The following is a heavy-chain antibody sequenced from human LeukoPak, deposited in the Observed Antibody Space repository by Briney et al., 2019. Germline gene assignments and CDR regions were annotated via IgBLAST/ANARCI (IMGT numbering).Heavy chain of an antibody. CDR1: GFTFSSYS. CDR2: ISSSSSYI. J-gene: IGHJ3*02. V-gene: IGHV3-21*01. Sequence: GGSLRLSCAASGFTFSSYSMNWVCQAPGKGLEWVSSISSSSSYIYYADSVKGRFTISRDNAKNSLYLQMNSLRAEDTAVYYCAREGIVVVPAARGAFDIWGQGTMVTVSS. CDR3: AREGIVVVPAARGAFDI. D-gene: IGHD2-2*01.